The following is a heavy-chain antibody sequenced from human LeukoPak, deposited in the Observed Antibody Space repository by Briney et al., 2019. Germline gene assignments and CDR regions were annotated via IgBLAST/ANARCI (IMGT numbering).Heavy chain of an antibody. CDR1: GYTFTGYY. CDR2: INPNSGGT. D-gene: IGHD4-23*01. V-gene: IGHV1-2*02. CDR3: ATPRKVVTRDAFDI. J-gene: IGHJ3*02. Sequence: GASVKVSCKASGYTFTGYYMHWVRQAPGQGLEWMGWINPNSGGTNYAQKFQGRVTVTRDTSISTAYMELSSLRSEDTAVYYCATPRKVVTRDAFDIWGQGTMVTVSS.